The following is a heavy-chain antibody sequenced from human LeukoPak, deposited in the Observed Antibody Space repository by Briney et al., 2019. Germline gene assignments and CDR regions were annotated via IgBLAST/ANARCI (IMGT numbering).Heavy chain of an antibody. V-gene: IGHV5-51*01. J-gene: IGHJ6*02. D-gene: IGHD6-13*01. CDR2: IYPGDSDT. CDR3: ARPIAAAGTSDYYGMDV. CDR1: GYRFTSYW. Sequence: GESLKISCKGSGYRFTSYWIGWVRQMPGKGLEWMGIIYPGDSDTRYSPSFQGQVTISADKSISTAYLQWSSLKASDTAMYYCARPIAAAGTSDYYGMDVWGQGTTVTVSS.